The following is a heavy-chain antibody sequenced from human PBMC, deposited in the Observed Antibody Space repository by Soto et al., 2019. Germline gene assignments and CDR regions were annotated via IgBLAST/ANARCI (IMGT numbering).Heavy chain of an antibody. CDR1: GFTFSSYA. V-gene: IGHV3-23*01. CDR2: ISGSGGST. Sequence: LTLSCAASGFTFSSYAMSWVRQAPGKGLEWVSAISGSGGSTYYADSVKGRFTISRDNSKNTLYLQMNSLRAEDTAVYYCAKDSGDILTGNPHFDYWGQGTLVTVSS. J-gene: IGHJ4*02. CDR3: AKDSGDILTGNPHFDY. D-gene: IGHD3-9*01.